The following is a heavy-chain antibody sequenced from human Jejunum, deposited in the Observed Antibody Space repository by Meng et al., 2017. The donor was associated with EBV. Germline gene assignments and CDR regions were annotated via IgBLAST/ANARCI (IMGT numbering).Heavy chain of an antibody. CDR3: AKDRNYYIDY. V-gene: IGHV3-74*01. Sequence: EGQLVEAGGGLIQPGGSLRLSCSAFGFTFSGFWMYWVRQVPGKGLVWISRINGDGSRTTYADSVKDRFTISRDNAKNTLYLQMNSLRAEDTAVYYCAKDRNYYIDYWGQGTLVTVSS. CDR1: GFTFSGFW. J-gene: IGHJ4*02. CDR2: INGDGSRT.